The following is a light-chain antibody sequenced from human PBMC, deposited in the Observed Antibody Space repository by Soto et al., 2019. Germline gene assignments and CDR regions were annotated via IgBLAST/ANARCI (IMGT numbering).Light chain of an antibody. CDR2: DAS. CDR1: QSVSSY. CDR3: QQRSNWPALT. V-gene: IGKV3-11*01. Sequence: EIVSTQSPATLSWSPGERATLSCRASQSVSSYLAWYQQKPGQAPRLLIYDASNRATGSPARFSGSGSGTDFTLTISSLEPEDFAVYYCQQRSNWPALTFGGGTKVEIK. J-gene: IGKJ4*01.